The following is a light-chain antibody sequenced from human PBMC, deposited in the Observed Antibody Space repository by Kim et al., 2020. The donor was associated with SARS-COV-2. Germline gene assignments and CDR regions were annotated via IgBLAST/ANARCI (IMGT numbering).Light chain of an antibody. CDR3: QKYNNWPPLT. CDR2: GAS. Sequence: EIVMTPSPATLSVSPGERATLSCRASQSVSSNLAWYQQKPGQAPRLLIYGASTRATGIPARFSGSGSGTEFTLTISSLQSEDFAVYYCQKYNNWPPLTFGGGTKVDIK. CDR1: QSVSSN. V-gene: IGKV3-15*01. J-gene: IGKJ4*01.